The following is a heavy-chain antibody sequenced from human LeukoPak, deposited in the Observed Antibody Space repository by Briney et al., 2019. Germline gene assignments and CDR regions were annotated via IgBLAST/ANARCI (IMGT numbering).Heavy chain of an antibody. CDR1: GFTFSSYG. CDR3: AKDLSYGHYYYYYYGMDV. V-gene: IGHV3-30*18. J-gene: IGHJ6*02. CDR2: ISYDGSNK. D-gene: IGHD5-18*01. Sequence: PGGSLRLSCAASGFTFSSYGMHWVRRAPGKGLEWVAVISYDGSNKYYADSVKGRFTISRDNSKNTLYLQMNSLRAEDTAVYYCAKDLSYGHYYYYYYGMDVWGQGTTVTVSS.